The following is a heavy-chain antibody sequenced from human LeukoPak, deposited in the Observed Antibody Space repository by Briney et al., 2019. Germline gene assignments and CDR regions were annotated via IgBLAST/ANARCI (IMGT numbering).Heavy chain of an antibody. D-gene: IGHD1-26*01. CDR3: ARAVWWLRDWFDP. J-gene: IGHJ5*02. V-gene: IGHV4-34*01. Sequence: SETLSLTCAVYGGSFSGYYWSWIRQPPGKGLEWIGEINHSGSTNYNPSLKSRVTISVDTSKNQFSLKLSSVTAADTVVYYCARAVWWLRDWFDPWGQGTLVTVSS. CDR2: INHSGST. CDR1: GGSFSGYY.